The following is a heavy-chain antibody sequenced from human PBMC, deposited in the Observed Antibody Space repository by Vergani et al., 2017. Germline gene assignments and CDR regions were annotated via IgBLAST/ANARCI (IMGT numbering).Heavy chain of an antibody. D-gene: IGHD3-16*01. CDR2: IWSKPYGGTT. Sequence: EVHLVESGGGLVQPGRSLRLSCSGSGFTLGDYAMTWVRQAPGKGLEWVAFIWSKPYGGTTEYAASVKGRFTISRDDSKSIAYLQMSSLKAEDTAVYYCTRGHLDDSYAYFDYWGKGTLVTVSP. V-gene: IGHV3-49*04. CDR1: GFTLGDYA. CDR3: TRGHLDDSYAYFDY. J-gene: IGHJ4*02.